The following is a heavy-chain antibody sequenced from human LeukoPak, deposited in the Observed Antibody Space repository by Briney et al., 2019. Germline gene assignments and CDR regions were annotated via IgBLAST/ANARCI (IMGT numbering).Heavy chain of an antibody. CDR1: GFTFSSYG. V-gene: IGHV3-30*02. CDR2: IRYDGSNK. Sequence: GGSLRLSCAASGFTFSSYGMHWVRQAPGKGLECVAFIRYDGSNKYYADSVKGRFTIHRDNSKNTLYLQMNSLRAEDTAVYYCAKDSITVVRGIAYWGQGTLVTVSS. CDR3: AKDSITVVRGIAY. D-gene: IGHD3-10*01. J-gene: IGHJ4*02.